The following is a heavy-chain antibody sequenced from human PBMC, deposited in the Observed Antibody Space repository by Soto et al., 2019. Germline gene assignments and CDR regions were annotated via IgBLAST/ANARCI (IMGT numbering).Heavy chain of an antibody. J-gene: IGHJ3*02. V-gene: IGHV2-5*01. CDR1: GIPLSTSGVG. CDR2: VYWNDDK. CDR3: ARGLATLPVFAFDI. D-gene: IGHD1-1*01. Sequence: SGPTLVNPTQTLTLTCPLSGIPLSTSGVGLGWIRQTPGKALEWLALVYWNDDKHYSPSLKSRLTITKDTSKNQAILTMTNMDPVDTATYYCARGLATLPVFAFDIWGQGTVVTVSS.